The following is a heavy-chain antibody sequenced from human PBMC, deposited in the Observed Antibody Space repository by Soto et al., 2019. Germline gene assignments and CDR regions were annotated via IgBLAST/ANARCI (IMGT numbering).Heavy chain of an antibody. V-gene: IGHV3-30-3*01. Sequence: SLRLSCAASGQTCSNYTMHKVRQAPGKGLEWVAVISYDGNNKFYADYVKGRFTMSRDSTKETLYLQMNSLRPEDTAVYDCTRGIKGGLDPWGQGTLVTVSS. CDR3: TRGIKGGLDP. CDR1: GQTCSNYT. CDR2: ISYDGNNK. J-gene: IGHJ5*02.